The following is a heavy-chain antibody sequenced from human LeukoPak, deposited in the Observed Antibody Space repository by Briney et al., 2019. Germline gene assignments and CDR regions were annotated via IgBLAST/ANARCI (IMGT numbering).Heavy chain of an antibody. CDR3: ARRRRYSRAGYFDY. J-gene: IGHJ4*02. D-gene: IGHD6-13*01. V-gene: IGHV4-4*07. CDR2: IYTSGST. CDR1: GGSISSYY. Sequence: SETLSLTCTVSGGSISSYYWSWFRQPAGKGLEWIGRIYTSGSTNYNPSLKSRVTMSVDTSKNQFSLKLSSVTAADTAVYYCARRRRYSRAGYFDYWGQGTLVTVSS.